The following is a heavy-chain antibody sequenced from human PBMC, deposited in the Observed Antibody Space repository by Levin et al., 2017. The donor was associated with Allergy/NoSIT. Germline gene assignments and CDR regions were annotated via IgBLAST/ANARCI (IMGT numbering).Heavy chain of an antibody. J-gene: IGHJ6*02. V-gene: IGHV3-73*01. D-gene: IGHD2-2*01. Sequence: PGGSLRLSCAASGFTFSGSAMHWVRQASGKGLEWVGRIRSKANSYATAYAASVKGRFTISRDDSKNTAYLQMNSLKTEDTAVYYCTVSPDIVVVPAAIGYYYGMDVWGQGTTVTVSS. CDR3: TVSPDIVVVPAAIGYYYGMDV. CDR2: IRSKANSYAT. CDR1: GFTFSGSA.